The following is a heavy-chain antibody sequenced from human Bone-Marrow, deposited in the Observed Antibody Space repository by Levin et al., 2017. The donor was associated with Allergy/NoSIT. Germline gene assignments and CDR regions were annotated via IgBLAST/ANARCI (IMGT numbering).Heavy chain of an antibody. V-gene: IGHV3-9*01. CDR1: GFKFPDFA. J-gene: IGHJ4*02. CDR2: ISWGGDSL. CDR3: VKGISGSYSSGYFDS. D-gene: IGHD1-26*01. Sequence: GGSLRLSCAASGFKFPDFAVHWVRQAPGKGLEWVSGISWGGDSLGYADSVEGRFTISRDNGKNSLYLQANRLREEDTALYYCVKGISGSYSSGYFDSWGQGTLVTVSS.